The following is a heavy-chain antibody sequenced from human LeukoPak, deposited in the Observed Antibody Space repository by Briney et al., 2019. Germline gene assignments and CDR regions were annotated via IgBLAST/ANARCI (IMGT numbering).Heavy chain of an antibody. CDR2: INPNTGGT. Sequence: GASVKVSCKTSGYTFTGDYMHWVRQAPGQGLEWMGWINPNTGGTNYAQKFQGRVTMTSDTSIITAYMELSSLKSDDTAMYYCARAPMIVVVFPPRLDFWGQGTLVTVSS. CDR1: GYTFTGDY. V-gene: IGHV1-2*02. J-gene: IGHJ4*02. CDR3: ARAPMIVVVFPPRLDF. D-gene: IGHD3-22*01.